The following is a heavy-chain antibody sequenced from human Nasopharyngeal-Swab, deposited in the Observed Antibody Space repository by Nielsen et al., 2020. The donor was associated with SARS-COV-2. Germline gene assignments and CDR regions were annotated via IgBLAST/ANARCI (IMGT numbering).Heavy chain of an antibody. CDR2: ISPSDGTST. V-gene: IGHV3-74*01. Sequence: GESLKISCAAPGFTFSRYWMHWVRQAPGKGLMDVSYISPSDGTSTNYADSVKGRFTISRDNAKNTLYLQMNTLRADDTAVYYCARSSGWAFDYWGQGTPVTVSS. CDR3: ARSSGWAFDY. J-gene: IGHJ4*02. CDR1: GFTFSRYW. D-gene: IGHD6-25*01.